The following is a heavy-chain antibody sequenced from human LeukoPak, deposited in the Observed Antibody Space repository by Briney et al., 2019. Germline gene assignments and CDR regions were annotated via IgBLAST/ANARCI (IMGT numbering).Heavy chain of an antibody. D-gene: IGHD3-3*01. V-gene: IGHV3-33*01. J-gene: IGHJ4*02. CDR3: ARVEWMGRMDY. CDR2: IWYDGSNK. Sequence: GGSLRLSCAASGFIFSNYGMHWVRQAPGKGLEWVAVIWYDGSNKYYADSVKGRFTISRDNSKNMLYLEMNSLRAEDTAVYYCARVEWMGRMDYWGQGTVITVSS. CDR1: GFIFSNYG.